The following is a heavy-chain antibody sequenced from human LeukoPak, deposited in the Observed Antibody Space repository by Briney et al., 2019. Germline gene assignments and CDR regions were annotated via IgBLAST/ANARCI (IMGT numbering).Heavy chain of an antibody. D-gene: IGHD3-3*01. V-gene: IGHV4-39*01. Sequence: SETLSLTCTVSGGSISSSSYYWGWIRQPPGKGLVWIGSIYYSGSTYYNPSLKSRVTISVDTSKNQFSLKLSSVTAADTAVYYCARLLEWSMYYFDYWGQGTLVTVSS. CDR2: IYYSGST. J-gene: IGHJ4*02. CDR1: GGSISSSSYY. CDR3: ARLLEWSMYYFDY.